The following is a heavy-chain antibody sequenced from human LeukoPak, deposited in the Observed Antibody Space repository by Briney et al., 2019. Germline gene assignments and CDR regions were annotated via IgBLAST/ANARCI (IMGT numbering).Heavy chain of an antibody. D-gene: IGHD2-15*01. CDR2: INHSGST. J-gene: IGHJ5*02. Sequence: SETLSLTCAVYGGSFSGYYWSWIRQPPGKGLEWIGEINHSGSTNYNPSLKSRVTISVDTSKNQFSLKLSSVTAADTAVYYCARGLRYCSGGSCYRNWFDPWGQGTLVTVSS. CDR1: GGSFSGYY. V-gene: IGHV4-34*01. CDR3: ARGLRYCSGGSCYRNWFDP.